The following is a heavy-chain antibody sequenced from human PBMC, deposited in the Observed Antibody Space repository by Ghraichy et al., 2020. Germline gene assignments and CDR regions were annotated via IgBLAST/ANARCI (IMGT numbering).Heavy chain of an antibody. V-gene: IGHV1-69*06. CDR1: GGTFSSYA. CDR2: IIPIFGTA. CDR3: AREADSSGYYERSNPFDY. Sequence: SVKVSCKASGGTFSSYAISWVRQAPGQGLEWMGGIIPIFGTANYAQKFQGRVTITADKSTSTAYMELSSLRSEDTAVYYCAREADSSGYYERSNPFDYWGQGTLVTVSS. D-gene: IGHD3-22*01. J-gene: IGHJ4*02.